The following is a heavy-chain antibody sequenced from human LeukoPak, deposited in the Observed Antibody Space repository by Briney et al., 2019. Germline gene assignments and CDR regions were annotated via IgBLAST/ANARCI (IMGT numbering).Heavy chain of an antibody. D-gene: IGHD3-10*01. CDR2: IRQDESER. CDR1: GFSFSSYW. V-gene: IGHV3-7*01. J-gene: IGHJ6*03. CDR3: ARLSAYYYGSYFYYYMDV. Sequence: PGGPLRLSCEGSGFSFSSYWMTWVRPLPGKGPEWVANIRQDESERYFADSVKGRFTISRDNAKKSVYLHMSSLRAEDTALYYCARLSAYYYGSYFYYYMDVWGKGTTVTVSS.